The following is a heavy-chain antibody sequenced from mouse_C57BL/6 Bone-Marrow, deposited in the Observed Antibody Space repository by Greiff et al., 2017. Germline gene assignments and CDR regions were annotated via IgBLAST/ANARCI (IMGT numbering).Heavy chain of an antibody. CDR3: ASMITTPY. CDR2: ISDGGSYT. D-gene: IGHD2-4*01. V-gene: IGHV5-4*01. CDR1: GFTFSSYA. J-gene: IGHJ3*01. Sequence: EVQVVESGGGLVKPGGSLKLSCAASGFTFSSYAMSWVRQTPEKRLEWVATISDGGSYTYYPDNVKGRFTISRDNAKNNLYLQMSHLKSEDTAMYYCASMITTPYWGQGTLVTVSA.